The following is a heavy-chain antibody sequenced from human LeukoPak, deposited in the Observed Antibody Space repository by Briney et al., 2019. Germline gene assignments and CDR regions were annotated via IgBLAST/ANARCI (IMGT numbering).Heavy chain of an antibody. D-gene: IGHD4-23*01. CDR1: GGSITSGDYY. CDR3: ATMMVTVPDAFEI. J-gene: IGHJ3*02. V-gene: IGHV4-30-4*08. Sequence: SETLSFTCTVSGGSITSGDYYCTWIRQPPGKGLEWIGNIYYSGSTYYNPSLKSRLTFSVDTSKNQFSLSLSSVTAADTAVYYCATMMVTVPDAFEIWGPGTMVTVSS. CDR2: IYYSGST.